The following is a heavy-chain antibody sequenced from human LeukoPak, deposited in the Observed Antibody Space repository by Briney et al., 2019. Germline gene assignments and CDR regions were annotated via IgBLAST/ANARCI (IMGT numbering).Heavy chain of an antibody. V-gene: IGHV3-30*02. D-gene: IGHD6-19*01. J-gene: IGHJ4*02. CDR1: GFTFSSYG. Sequence: GGSLRLSCAASGFTFSSYGMHWVRQAPGKGLEWVAVIWYGGSNKYYADSVKGRFTISRDNSKNTLYLQMNSLRAEDTAVYYCAKETRVYSSGTDYWGQGTLVTVSS. CDR3: AKETRVYSSGTDY. CDR2: IWYGGSNK.